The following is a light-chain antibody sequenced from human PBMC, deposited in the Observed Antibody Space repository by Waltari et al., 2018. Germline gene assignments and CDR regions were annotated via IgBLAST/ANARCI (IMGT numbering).Light chain of an antibody. CDR1: QDISNF. J-gene: IGKJ4*01. CDR2: ASS. V-gene: IGKV1-9*01. CDR3: QQLKDSPPT. Sequence: DIQLTQSPSFLSASVGDRVTITCRASQDISNFLAWYQQKPGQAPQLLIYASSTLQSGVLSRFGGSGSGTEFTLTISSLQPEDFATYYCQQLKDSPPTFGGGTKVEIK.